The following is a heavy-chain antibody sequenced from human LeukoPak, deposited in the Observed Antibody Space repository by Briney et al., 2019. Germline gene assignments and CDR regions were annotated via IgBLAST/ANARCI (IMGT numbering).Heavy chain of an antibody. J-gene: IGHJ6*02. CDR3: AREYYGSGSSSYYYYGMDV. CDR1: GFTFSSYA. Sequence: PGRSLRLSCAASGFTFSSYAMHWVRQAPGKGLEWVAVISYDGSNKYYADSVKGRFTISRDNSKNTLYLQMNSLRAEDTAVYYCAREYYGSGSSSYYYYGMDVWGQGTTVTVSS. V-gene: IGHV3-30*04. D-gene: IGHD3-10*01. CDR2: ISYDGSNK.